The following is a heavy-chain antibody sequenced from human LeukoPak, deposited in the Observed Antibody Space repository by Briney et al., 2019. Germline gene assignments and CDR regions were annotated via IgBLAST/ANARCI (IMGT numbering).Heavy chain of an antibody. CDR2: ISYDGSNK. CDR3: AKVIYPYSSFTDAFDI. CDR1: GFTFSSYG. V-gene: IGHV3-30*18. Sequence: PGGSLRLSCAASGFTFSSYGMHWVRQAPGKGLEWVAVISYDGSNKYYADSVKGRFTISRDNSKNTLYLQMNSLRAEDTAVYYCAKVIYPYSSFTDAFDIWGQGTMVTVSS. D-gene: IGHD6-6*01. J-gene: IGHJ3*02.